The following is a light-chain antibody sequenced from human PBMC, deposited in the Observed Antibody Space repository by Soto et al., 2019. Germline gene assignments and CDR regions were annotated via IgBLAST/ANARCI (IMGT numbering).Light chain of an antibody. J-gene: IGKJ1*01. CDR1: QSISSW. Sequence: DIHMTQSPSTLSASVGDRVTITCRASQSISSWFAWYQQKPGKAPKLLIYKASTLQSGVPSRFSGSGSGTEFTLAISSLQPDDSATYYCQQYNDNWTFGQGTKV. CDR2: KAS. CDR3: QQYNDNWT. V-gene: IGKV1-5*03.